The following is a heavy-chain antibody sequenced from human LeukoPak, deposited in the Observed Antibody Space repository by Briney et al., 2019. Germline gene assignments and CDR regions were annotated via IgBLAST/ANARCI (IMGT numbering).Heavy chain of an antibody. J-gene: IGHJ4*02. CDR3: AKKGYYDGSGYYMYYFDY. CDR2: IKQDGSEK. Sequence: GGSLRLSCATSGITFSSYWMTWVRQAPGKGLEWVANIKQDGSEKYYVDSVKGRFTISRDNAKNSLYLQMNSLRAEDTAVYYCAKKGYYDGSGYYMYYFDYWGQGTLVTVSS. D-gene: IGHD3-22*01. V-gene: IGHV3-7*03. CDR1: GITFSSYW.